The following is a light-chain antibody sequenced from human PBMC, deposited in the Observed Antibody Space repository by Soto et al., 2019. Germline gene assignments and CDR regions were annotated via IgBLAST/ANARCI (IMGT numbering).Light chain of an antibody. CDR3: AAWDDSLNRVV. J-gene: IGLJ2*01. CDR1: ISNIGGNT. CDR2: TNN. V-gene: IGLV1-44*01. Sequence: QSVLTQPPSASGTPGQRVTISCSGSISNIGGNTVNWYQQLPGTAPKLLMYTNNQRPSGVPDRFSGSKSGTSASLAISGLQSADEADYYCAAWDDSLNRVVFGGGTKLTVL.